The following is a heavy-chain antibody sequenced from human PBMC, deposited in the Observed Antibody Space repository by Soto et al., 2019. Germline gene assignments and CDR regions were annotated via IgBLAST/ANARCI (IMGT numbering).Heavy chain of an antibody. CDR1: GFTFSSYG. J-gene: IGHJ4*02. CDR3: GKEALVKENFDY. Sequence: QVQLVESGGGVVQPGRSLRLSCAASGFTFSSYGMHWVRQAPGKGLEWVAVISYDGSNKYYADSVKGRFTISRDNSKNTLYLQMNGLRAEDTAVYYCGKEALVKENFDYWGQGTLVTVSS. D-gene: IGHD2-8*02. CDR2: ISYDGSNK. V-gene: IGHV3-30*18.